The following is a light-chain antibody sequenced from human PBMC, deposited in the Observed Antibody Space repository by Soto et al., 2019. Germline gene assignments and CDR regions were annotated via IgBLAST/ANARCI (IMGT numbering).Light chain of an antibody. CDR3: QQYGGSPIT. CDR2: GAS. J-gene: IGKJ5*01. Sequence: IVLTQSPGTLPLSPGDRVTLSCRASQSVNTKLAWYQQKPGQAPTLLMSGASNRASGVPVRFSGSGSGTDFTLTISRLEPEDFALYYCQQYGGSPITFGLGTRLEIK. CDR1: QSVNTK. V-gene: IGKV3-20*01.